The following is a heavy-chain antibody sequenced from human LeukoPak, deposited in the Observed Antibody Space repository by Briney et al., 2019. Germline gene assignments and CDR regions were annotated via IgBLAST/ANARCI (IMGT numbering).Heavy chain of an antibody. D-gene: IGHD2-2*02. CDR3: AKDWASYCSSTSCYSGVLDY. CDR2: IRYDGSNK. CDR1: GFTFSSYG. V-gene: IGHV3-30*02. Sequence: PGGSLRLSCAASGFTFSSYGMHWVRQAPGKGLEWVAFIRYDGSNKYYADSVKGRFTISRDNSKNTLYLQMNSLRAEDTAVYYCAKDWASYCSSTSCYSGVLDYWGQGTLVTVSS. J-gene: IGHJ4*02.